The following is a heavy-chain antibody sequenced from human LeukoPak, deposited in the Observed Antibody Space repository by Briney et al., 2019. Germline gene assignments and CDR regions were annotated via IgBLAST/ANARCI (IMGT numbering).Heavy chain of an antibody. V-gene: IGHV1-2*02. D-gene: IGHD4-23*01. J-gene: IGHJ4*02. CDR3: ASTYGGNSLFDY. CDR2: TNPNSGGT. Sequence: ASVKVSCKASGYTFTGYYMHWVRQAPGQGLEWMGWTNPNSGGTNYAQKFQGRVTMTRDTSISTAYMELSRLRSDDTAVYYCASTYGGNSLFDYWGQGTLVTVSS. CDR1: GYTFTGYY.